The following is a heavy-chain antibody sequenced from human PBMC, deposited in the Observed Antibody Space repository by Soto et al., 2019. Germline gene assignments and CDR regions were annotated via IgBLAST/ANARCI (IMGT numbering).Heavy chain of an antibody. Sequence: PGGSLRLSCAASGFTFSSYAMSWVRQAPGKGLEWVSAISGSGGSTYYADSVKGRFTISRDNSKNTLYLQMNSLRAEDTAVYYCAKSLYCSSTSCYWSHYYYMDVWGKGTTVTVSS. J-gene: IGHJ6*03. D-gene: IGHD2-2*01. CDR3: AKSLYCSSTSCYWSHYYYMDV. CDR2: ISGSGGST. V-gene: IGHV3-23*01. CDR1: GFTFSSYA.